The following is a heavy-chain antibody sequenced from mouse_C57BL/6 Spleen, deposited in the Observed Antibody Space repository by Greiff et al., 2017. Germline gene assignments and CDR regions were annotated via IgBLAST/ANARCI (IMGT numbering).Heavy chain of an antibody. D-gene: IGHD4-1*01. CDR2: ISNGGGST. J-gene: IGHJ2*01. Sequence: EVQGVESGGGLVQPGGSLKLSCAASGFTFSDYYMYWVRQTPEKRLEWVAYISNGGGSTYYPDTVKGRFTISRDNAKNTLYLQMSRLKSEDTAMYYCARHLGRNYFDYWGQGTTLTVSS. CDR3: ARHLGRNYFDY. CDR1: GFTFSDYY. V-gene: IGHV5-12*01.